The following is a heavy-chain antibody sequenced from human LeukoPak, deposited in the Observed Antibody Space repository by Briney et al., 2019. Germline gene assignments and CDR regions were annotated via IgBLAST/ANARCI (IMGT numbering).Heavy chain of an antibody. CDR3: GSVFDY. CDR1: GITLSNYW. Sequence: PGGSLRLSCAASGITLSNYWMHWVRQAPGKGLVWVSRIDSAGRGTSYADSVKGRFTISRDDAKNTVFLEMNSLRAEDTAMYYCGSVFDYWGQGALVTV. V-gene: IGHV3-74*01. J-gene: IGHJ4*02. CDR2: IDSAGRGT.